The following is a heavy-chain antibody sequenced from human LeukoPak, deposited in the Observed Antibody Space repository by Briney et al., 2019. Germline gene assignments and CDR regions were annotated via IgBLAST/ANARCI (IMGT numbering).Heavy chain of an antibody. CDR2: IKQGGSEK. CDR3: ARDSSFLGMGY. J-gene: IGHJ4*02. Sequence: GGSLRLSCAASGFTFSRYWMSWVRQAPGKGLEWVANIKQGGSEKYYVDSVKGRFTISRDNAKNSLYLQMNSLRVEDTAVYYCARDSSFLGMGYWGQGTLVTVSS. V-gene: IGHV3-7*01. D-gene: IGHD7-27*01. CDR1: GFTFSRYW.